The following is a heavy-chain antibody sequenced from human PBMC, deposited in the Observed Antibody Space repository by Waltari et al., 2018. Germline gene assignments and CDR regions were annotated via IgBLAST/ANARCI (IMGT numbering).Heavy chain of an antibody. Sequence: SYYWGWFRQPPGKGLEWIGSIYYSCGTYYNPSRKSRVTISRDTSKTQFSLKLSSVTAADTAVYYCARRHDFFWFDPWGQGTLVTVSS. V-gene: IGHV4-39*01. D-gene: IGHD2-21*02. CDR1: SYY. J-gene: IGHJ5*02. CDR3: ARRHDFFWFDP. CDR2: IYYSCGT.